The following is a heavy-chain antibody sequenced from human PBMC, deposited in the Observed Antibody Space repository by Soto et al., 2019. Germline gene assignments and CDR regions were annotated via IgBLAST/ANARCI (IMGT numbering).Heavy chain of an antibody. CDR2: IWYDGSNK. D-gene: IGHD3-16*01. V-gene: IGHV3-33*01. J-gene: IGHJ3*01. CDR1: GFTFSTYG. Sequence: QVQLVESGGGVVQPGRSLRLSCAVSGFTFSTYGMHWVRQAPGKGLEWVAVIWYDGSNKYYADSVKGRFTISRDNSKNTLYLQMKSLRAEDTAGYYCARRWGYDAFDFWGQGTMVTVSS. CDR3: ARRWGYDAFDF.